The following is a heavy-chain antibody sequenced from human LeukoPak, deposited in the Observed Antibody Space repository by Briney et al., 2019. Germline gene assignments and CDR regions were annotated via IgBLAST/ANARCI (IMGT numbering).Heavy chain of an antibody. J-gene: IGHJ4*02. V-gene: IGHV1-69*05. CDR3: ASPYSSGWYAEHEPLDY. D-gene: IGHD6-19*01. CDR2: IIPIFGTA. CDR1: GGTFSSYA. Sequence: SVKVSCKASGGTFSSYAISWVRQAPGQGLEWMGGIIPIFGTANYAQKFQGRVTITTDESTSTAYMELSSLRSEDTAVYYCASPYSSGWYAEHEPLDYWGQGTLVTVSS.